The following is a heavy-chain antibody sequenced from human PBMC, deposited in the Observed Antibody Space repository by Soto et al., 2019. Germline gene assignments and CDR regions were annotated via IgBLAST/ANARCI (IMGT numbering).Heavy chain of an antibody. J-gene: IGHJ4*02. CDR2: IVVGSGNT. CDR1: GFTFTSSA. D-gene: IGHD6-19*01. Sequence: SVKVSCKASGFTFTSSAVQWVRQARGQRLEWIGWIVVGSGNTNYAQKFQERVTITRDMSTSTAYMELSSLRSEDTAVYYCAALDPGYSSGWTDYWGQGTLVTVSS. V-gene: IGHV1-58*01. CDR3: AALDPGYSSGWTDY.